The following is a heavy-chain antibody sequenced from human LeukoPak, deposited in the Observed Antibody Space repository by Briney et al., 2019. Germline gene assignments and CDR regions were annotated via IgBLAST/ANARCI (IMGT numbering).Heavy chain of an antibody. CDR2: IIPIFGTA. D-gene: IGHD3-16*02. CDR1: GGTFSSYA. V-gene: IGHV1-69*05. Sequence: SVKVSCKASGGTFSSYAISWVRQAPGQGLEWMGRIIPIFGTANYAQKFQGRVTITTDESTSTAYMELSSLRSEDTAAYYCARDLPSIMITFGGVIVSGAFDIWGQGTMVTVSS. J-gene: IGHJ3*02. CDR3: ARDLPSIMITFGGVIVSGAFDI.